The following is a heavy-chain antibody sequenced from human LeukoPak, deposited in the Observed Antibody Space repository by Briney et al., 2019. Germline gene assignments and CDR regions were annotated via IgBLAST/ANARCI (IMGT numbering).Heavy chain of an antibody. Sequence: ASVKVSCKASGYTFTTHDINWVRQATGQGLEWMGWMNPNSGNTGYAQKFQGRVTMTRNTSISTAYMELSSLRSEDTAVYYCARGRRSYYPLLYYFDYWGQGTLVTVSS. CDR1: GYTFTTHD. V-gene: IGHV1-8*01. CDR3: ARGRRSYYPLLYYFDY. J-gene: IGHJ4*02. D-gene: IGHD1-26*01. CDR2: MNPNSGNT.